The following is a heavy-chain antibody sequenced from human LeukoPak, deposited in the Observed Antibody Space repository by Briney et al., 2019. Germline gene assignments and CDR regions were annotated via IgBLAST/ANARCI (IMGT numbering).Heavy chain of an antibody. CDR3: AAEDYCSGGSCSTYGMGV. J-gene: IGHJ6*02. D-gene: IGHD2-15*01. CDR1: GFTFTSSA. V-gene: IGHV1-58*02. Sequence: ASVKVSCKASGFTFTSSAMQWVRQARGQRLEWIGWIVVGSGNTNYAQKFQERVTITRDMSTSTAYMELSSLRSEDTAVYYCAAEDYCSGGSCSTYGMGVWGQGTTVTVSS. CDR2: IVVGSGNT.